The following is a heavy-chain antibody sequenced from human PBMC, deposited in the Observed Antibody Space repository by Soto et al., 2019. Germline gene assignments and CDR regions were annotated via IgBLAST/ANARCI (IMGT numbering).Heavy chain of an antibody. Sequence: EVQLLESGGGLVQPGGSLGLSCAASGFRFSAYGTSWVRQAPGKGLEWVSGISGSGDRTYYADSVKGRFTVSRDNSENTLYLQMSSLRAEDTAIYYCARPRGYSSSGLGVGMDVWGQGTTVTVSS. D-gene: IGHD6-13*01. V-gene: IGHV3-23*01. CDR2: ISGSGDRT. J-gene: IGHJ6*02. CDR1: GFRFSAYG. CDR3: ARPRGYSSSGLGVGMDV.